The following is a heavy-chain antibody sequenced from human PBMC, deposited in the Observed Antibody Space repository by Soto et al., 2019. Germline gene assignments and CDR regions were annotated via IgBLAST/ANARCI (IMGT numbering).Heavy chain of an antibody. CDR1: GFSVRTNY. CDR2: FESGGSI. J-gene: IGHJ4*02. D-gene: IGHD3-10*01. V-gene: IGHV3-53*02. CDR3: ARAGVTTNFFDY. Sequence: EVQLVETGGGLIQPGGSLRLSCAASGFSVRTNYMSWVRQAPGKGLEWVSVFESGGSIYYADSVKGRFIISRDNAKNTLYLQMNSLRVEDTAVYYCARAGVTTNFFDYCGQGTLVTVSS.